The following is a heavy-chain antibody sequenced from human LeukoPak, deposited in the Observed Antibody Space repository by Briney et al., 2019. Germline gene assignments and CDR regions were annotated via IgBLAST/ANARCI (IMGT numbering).Heavy chain of an antibody. V-gene: IGHV4-61*02. Sequence: PSETLSLTCTVSGDSISSGDYYWSWIRQPAGKGLEWIGRISSSGSTYYNPSLKCRVTISVDTSKNQFSLKLSSVTAADTAVYYCARHGDNYYGSGITNYWGQGTLVTVSS. CDR3: ARHGDNYYGSGITNY. J-gene: IGHJ4*02. CDR2: ISSSGST. D-gene: IGHD3-10*01. CDR1: GDSISSGDYY.